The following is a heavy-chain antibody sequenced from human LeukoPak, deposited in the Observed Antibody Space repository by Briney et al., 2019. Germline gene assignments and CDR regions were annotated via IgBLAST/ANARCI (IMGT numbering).Heavy chain of an antibody. CDR2: IIPILGIA. J-gene: IGHJ4*02. D-gene: IGHD3-22*01. V-gene: IGHV1-69*02. CDR3: AIIYYYDSSGYYSGDY. CDR1: GGTFSSYT. Sequence: SVKVSCKASGGTFSSYTISWVRQAPGQGLEWMGRIIPILGIANYAQKFQGRVTMTRNTSISTAYMELSSLRSEDTAVYYCAIIYYYDSSGYYSGDYWGQGTLVTVSS.